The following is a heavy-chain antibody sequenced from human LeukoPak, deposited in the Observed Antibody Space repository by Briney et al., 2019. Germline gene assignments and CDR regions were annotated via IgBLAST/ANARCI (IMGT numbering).Heavy chain of an antibody. J-gene: IGHJ4*02. CDR3: ARISGDCSSTSCSD. Sequence: ASVKVSCKASGGTFSSYAISWVRQAPGQGLEWMGGIIPIFGTANYAQKFQGRVTITADKSTSTAYMELSSLRSEDTAVYYCARISGDCSSTSCSDWGQGTLVTASS. CDR2: IIPIFGTA. D-gene: IGHD2-2*01. V-gene: IGHV1-69*06. CDR1: GGTFSSYA.